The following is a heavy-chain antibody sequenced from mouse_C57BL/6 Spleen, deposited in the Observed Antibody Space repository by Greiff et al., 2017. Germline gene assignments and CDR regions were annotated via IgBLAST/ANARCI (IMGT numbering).Heavy chain of an antibody. J-gene: IGHJ2*01. Sequence: VQLQQSGPELVKPGASVKISCKASGYTFTDYYMNWVKQSHGKSLEWIGDINPNNGGTSYNQKFKGKATLTVDKSSSTAYMELRSLTSEDSADYYCGSCDGYYGVDYWGQGTTLTVSS. CDR2: INPNNGGT. CDR3: GSCDGYYGVDY. CDR1: GYTFTDYY. D-gene: IGHD2-3*01. V-gene: IGHV1-26*01.